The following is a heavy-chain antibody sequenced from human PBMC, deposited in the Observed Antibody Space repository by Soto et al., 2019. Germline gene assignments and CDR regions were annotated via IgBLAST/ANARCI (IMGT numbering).Heavy chain of an antibody. CDR1: GFTFSGFD. D-gene: IGHD2-2*02. Sequence: GGSLRLSCEASGFTFSGFDMHLVRQPTGKGLEWVSGIGTAGDTYDAVSVKGRSTISRHNAKNSLYLQMNSLRAEDTAVYFCVREVIIPDWGQGVMVTVSS. V-gene: IGHV3-13*01. CDR2: IGTAGDT. CDR3: VREVIIPD. J-gene: IGHJ4*02.